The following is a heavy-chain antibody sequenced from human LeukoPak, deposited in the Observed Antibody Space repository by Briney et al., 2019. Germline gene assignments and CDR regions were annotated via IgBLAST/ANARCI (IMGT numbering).Heavy chain of an antibody. CDR1: GFTFSRHG. Sequence: GGSLRLSCAASGFTFSRHGMHWVRQAPGKGLEWVAVVSYDGSNKYYADSVKGRFTISRDNSKNTLYLEMNSLRAEDTAVYYCVKDPRGTLSGYFDYWGQGTLVTVSS. J-gene: IGHJ4*02. V-gene: IGHV3-30*18. D-gene: IGHD3-9*01. CDR3: VKDPRGTLSGYFDY. CDR2: VSYDGSNK.